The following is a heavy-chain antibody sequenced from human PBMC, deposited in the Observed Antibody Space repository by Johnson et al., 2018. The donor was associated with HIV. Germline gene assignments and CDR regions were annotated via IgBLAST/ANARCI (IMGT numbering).Heavy chain of an antibody. J-gene: IGHJ3*02. CDR1: GFTVSSNY. Sequence: VQLVESGGVMVQPGGSLRLSCAASGFTVSSNYMSWVRQAPGKGLEWVSVIYSGGSTYYADSVKGRFTISRDNSKNTLYLQMNSLRAEDTAVYYCASSQDDAFDIWGQGTMVTVSS. CDR3: ASSQDDAFDI. V-gene: IGHV3-66*01. CDR2: IYSGGST.